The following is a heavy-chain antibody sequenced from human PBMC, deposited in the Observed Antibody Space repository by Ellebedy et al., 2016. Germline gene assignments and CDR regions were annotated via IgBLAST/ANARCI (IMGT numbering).Heavy chain of an antibody. V-gene: IGHV3-64D*06. D-gene: IGHD6-19*01. CDR2: ISSNGGST. CDR1: GFTFSSYA. CDR3: VKEQWLDEYYFDY. J-gene: IGHJ4*02. Sequence: GGSLRLSXSASGFTFSSYAMHWVRQAPGKGLEYVSAISSNGGSTYYADSVKGRFTISRDNSKNTLYLQMSSLRAEDTAVYYCVKEQWLDEYYFDYWGQGTLVTVSS.